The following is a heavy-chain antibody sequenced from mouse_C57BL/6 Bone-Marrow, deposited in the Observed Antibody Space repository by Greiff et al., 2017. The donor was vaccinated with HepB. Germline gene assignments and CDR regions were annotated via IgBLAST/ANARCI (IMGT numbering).Heavy chain of an antibody. V-gene: IGHV1-53*01. Sequence: VQLQQPGTELVKPGASVKLSCKASGYTFTSYWMHWVKQRPGQGLEWIGNINPSNGGTNYNEKFKSKATLTVDKSSSTAYMQLSSLSSADSAVYYCARERLLHVSSSHHSGERTPLTVSP. CDR3: ARERLLHVSSSHH. D-gene: IGHD1-1*01. CDR2: INPSNGGT. J-gene: IGHJ2*01. CDR1: GYTFTSYW.